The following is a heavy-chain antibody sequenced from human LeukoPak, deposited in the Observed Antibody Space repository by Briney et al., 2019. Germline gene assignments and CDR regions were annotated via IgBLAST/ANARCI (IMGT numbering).Heavy chain of an antibody. V-gene: IGHV1-69*13. CDR3: ASQLRPLGYYYMDV. Sequence: SVKVSCKASGGTFSSYAISWVRQAPGQGLEWMGGIIPIFGTANYAQKFQGRVTITADESTGTAYVELSSLRSEDTAVYYCASQLRPLGYYYMDVWGKGTTVTVSS. CDR1: GGTFSSYA. J-gene: IGHJ6*03. CDR2: IIPIFGTA. D-gene: IGHD1-1*01.